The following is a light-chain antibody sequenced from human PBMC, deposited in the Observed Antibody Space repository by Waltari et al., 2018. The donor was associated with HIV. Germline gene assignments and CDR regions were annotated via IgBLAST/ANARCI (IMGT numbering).Light chain of an antibody. CDR2: GAS. J-gene: IGKJ5*01. CDR3: QQYSNWPPIT. CDR1: ETVSSK. Sequence: EIVMTQSPATLSVSPGERATLSCRASETVSSKLAWYQQKPGQALRLLIYGASTRATGIPARFSGSGSGTEFTLTISSLQSEDFAVYYCQQYSNWPPITFGQGTRLEIK. V-gene: IGKV3-15*01.